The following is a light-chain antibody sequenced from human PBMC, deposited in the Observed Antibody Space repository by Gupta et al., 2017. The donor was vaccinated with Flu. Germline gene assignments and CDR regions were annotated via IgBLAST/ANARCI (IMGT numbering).Light chain of an antibody. CDR1: QSVYSN. J-gene: IGKJ1*01. CDR3: QQDNIWPLWT. Sequence: ATLSVSPGERATRSCRASQSVYSNLAWYQQKPGQAPRLLIYGASTRDTGIPARFSGSGSGTEFTLTISSRQSEDFAVYYCQQDNIWPLWTFGQGTKVEIK. CDR2: GAS. V-gene: IGKV3-15*01.